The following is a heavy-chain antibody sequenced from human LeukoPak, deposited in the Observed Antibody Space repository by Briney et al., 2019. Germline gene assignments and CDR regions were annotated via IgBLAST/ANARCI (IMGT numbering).Heavy chain of an antibody. V-gene: IGHV1-46*01. D-gene: IGHD6-19*01. CDR1: GYTFTSYY. CDR3: TTDVGADAPGIAVAGILRGIKDY. Sequence: GASVKVSCKASGYTFTSYYMHWVRQAPGQGLEWMGIINPSGGSTSYAQKFQGRVTMTRDMSTSTVYMELSSLRSEDTAVYYCTTDVGADAPGIAVAGILRGIKDYWGQGTLVTVSS. J-gene: IGHJ4*02. CDR2: INPSGGST.